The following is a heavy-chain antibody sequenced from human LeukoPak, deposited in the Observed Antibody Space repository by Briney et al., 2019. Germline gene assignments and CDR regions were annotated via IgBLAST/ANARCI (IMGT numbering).Heavy chain of an antibody. CDR2: IKSKADGETT. V-gene: IGHV3-15*01. D-gene: IGHD3-10*01. Sequence: GGSLRLSCAASGFTFRNAWMNWVRQAPGKGLEWVGRIKSKADGETTDYTAPVKGRFTISRDDSKNTLYLQMNSLKTEDTAVYYCTTGIDRGVAYDYWGQGTLVTVSS. CDR3: TTGIDRGVAYDY. CDR1: GFTFRNAW. J-gene: IGHJ4*02.